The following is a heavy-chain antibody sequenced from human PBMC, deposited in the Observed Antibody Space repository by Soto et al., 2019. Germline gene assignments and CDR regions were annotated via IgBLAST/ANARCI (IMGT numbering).Heavy chain of an antibody. V-gene: IGHV4-31*03. CDR1: GGSISSGGYY. CDR2: IYYSGST. CDR3: ARDRYYDSSGQRADAFDI. J-gene: IGHJ3*02. D-gene: IGHD3-22*01. Sequence: LSLTCTVSGGSISSGGYYWSWIRQHPGKGLEWIGYIYYSGSTYYNPSLKSRVTISVDTSKNQFSLKLSSVTAADTAVYYCARDRYYDSSGQRADAFDIWGQGTMVTVSS.